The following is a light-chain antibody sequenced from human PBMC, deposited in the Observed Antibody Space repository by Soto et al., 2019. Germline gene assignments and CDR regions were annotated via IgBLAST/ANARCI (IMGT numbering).Light chain of an antibody. CDR3: QQRSNWPTSWT. CDR2: DAS. CDR1: QSVGSS. J-gene: IGKJ1*01. V-gene: IGKV3-11*01. Sequence: EIVLTQSPATLSLSPGDRATLSCRASQSVGSSLAWYQQAPGQAPRLLISDASNRATGIPPRFSGSRSGTDFTLTISSLGPEDFAVYYCQQRSNWPTSWTFGQGTKV.